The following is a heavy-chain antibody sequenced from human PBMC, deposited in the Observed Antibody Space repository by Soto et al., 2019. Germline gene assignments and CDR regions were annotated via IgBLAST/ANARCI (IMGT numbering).Heavy chain of an antibody. CDR3: ARDLGRPPYFDS. J-gene: IGHJ4*02. Sequence: GGSLRLSCAASGFPFSSYSMNWVRQAPGKGLEWVSSISSSSSYIYYADSVKGRFTISRDNAKNSLYLQMNSLRAEDTAVYYCARDLGRPPYFDSWGQGTLVTVSS. CDR1: GFPFSSYS. D-gene: IGHD1-1*01. CDR2: ISSSSSYI. V-gene: IGHV3-21*01.